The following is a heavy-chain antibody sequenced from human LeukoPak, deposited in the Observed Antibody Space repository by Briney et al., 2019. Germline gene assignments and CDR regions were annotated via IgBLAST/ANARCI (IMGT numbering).Heavy chain of an antibody. D-gene: IGHD1-26*01. CDR3: ARASLYTVGAMRRGQETSRYFDY. V-gene: IGHV3-30*04. CDR1: GFIFSTYS. J-gene: IGHJ4*02. CDR2: ISNDGSNK. Sequence: GGSLRLSCGASGFIFSTYSMTWVRQAPGKGLDWVALISNDGSNKYYADSVKGRFTISRDNSKNTLYLQMNSLRAEDTAVYYCARASLYTVGAMRRGQETSRYFDYWGQGTLVTVSS.